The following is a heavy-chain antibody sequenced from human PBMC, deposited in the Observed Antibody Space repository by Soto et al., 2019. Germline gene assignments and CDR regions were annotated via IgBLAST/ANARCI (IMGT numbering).Heavy chain of an antibody. CDR2: VSDNGGRT. CDR1: GFPFINYG. CDR3: AKDYWNPRYFDK. V-gene: IGHV3-23*01. D-gene: IGHD1-1*01. J-gene: IGHJ4*02. Sequence: SVKVACKASGFPFINYGGIWVRQAPGKGLEWVSAVSDNGGRTRYADSVKGRFTISRDNSQNTLYLQMLSLRADDTAIYYCAKDYWNPRYFDKWGQGTLVTVSS.